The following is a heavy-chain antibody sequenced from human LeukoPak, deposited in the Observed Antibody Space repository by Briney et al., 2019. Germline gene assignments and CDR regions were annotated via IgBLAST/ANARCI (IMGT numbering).Heavy chain of an antibody. Sequence: GGSLRLSCAASGFTVSTYYMTWVRQAPGKGLECVSVIYSGGSTYYADSVKGRFTVSRDNSKNTLYLQMNSLKAEDTAMYYCARGLGYCTSTTCLLPFDYWGQGTLVTVSS. V-gene: IGHV3-53*01. CDR3: ARGLGYCTSTTCLLPFDY. CDR1: GFTVSTYY. CDR2: IYSGGST. J-gene: IGHJ4*02. D-gene: IGHD2-2*01.